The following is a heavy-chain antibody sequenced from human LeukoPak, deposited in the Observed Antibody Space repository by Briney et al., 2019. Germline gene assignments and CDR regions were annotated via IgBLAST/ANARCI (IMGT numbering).Heavy chain of an antibody. D-gene: IGHD1-20*01. CDR3: AKSNDALRYYWERSPLDAFDI. CDR2: ISYDESNK. J-gene: IGHJ3*02. CDR1: GFTFSSYA. Sequence: QAGGSLRLSCAASGFTFSSYAMHWVRQAPGKGLEWVTLISYDESNKYCADSVKGRFTVSRDNSKSTLYLQMNSLRAEDTALYYCAKSNDALRYYWERSPLDAFDIWGQGTMVTVSS. V-gene: IGHV3-30-3*02.